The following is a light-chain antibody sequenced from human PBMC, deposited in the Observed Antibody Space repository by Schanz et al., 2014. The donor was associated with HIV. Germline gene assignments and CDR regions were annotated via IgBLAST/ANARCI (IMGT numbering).Light chain of an antibody. J-gene: IGKJ5*01. CDR1: QSVSSY. Sequence: EIVMTQSPAILSVSPGERATLSCRASQSVSSYLAWYQQKPGQAPRLLIYDASNRATGIPARFSGSGSGTDFTLTISSLEPEDFAVYYCQQRSNWSITFGQGTRLEIK. CDR2: DAS. V-gene: IGKV3-11*01. CDR3: QQRSNWSIT.